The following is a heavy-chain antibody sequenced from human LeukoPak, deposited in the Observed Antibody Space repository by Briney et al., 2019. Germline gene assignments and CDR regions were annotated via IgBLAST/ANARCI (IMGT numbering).Heavy chain of an antibody. Sequence: PSETLSLTCSVSGGSISSYYWTWIRQPPGKGLEWIGYVDHTGSTNFNPSLNGRVSISRDTSKNLFSLRLRSVTAADTAVYFCARGRVSSSTWYSTYYYYFYMDVWGKGTTVTVSS. J-gene: IGHJ6*03. CDR1: GGSISSYY. CDR2: VDHTGST. V-gene: IGHV4-59*01. D-gene: IGHD1-1*01. CDR3: ARGRVSSSTWYSTYYYYFYMDV.